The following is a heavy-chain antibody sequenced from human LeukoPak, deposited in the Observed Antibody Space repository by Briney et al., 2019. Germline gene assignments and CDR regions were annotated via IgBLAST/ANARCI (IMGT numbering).Heavy chain of an antibody. D-gene: IGHD3-9*01. CDR3: ARETGTVPFHNVLTGRQDFYYYYIDV. CDR1: GDTFSIYG. CDR2: IIPISGAA. Sequence: SXXXXCXAVGDTFSIYGIXXVRQAPGQGXXXXGGIIPISGAAEYAQKFQGRVTITADEPTTTAYMELTSLTSDDTAVYYCARETGTVPFHNVLTGRQDFYYYYIDVWGKGTTVTVSS. V-gene: IGHV1-69*01. J-gene: IGHJ6*03.